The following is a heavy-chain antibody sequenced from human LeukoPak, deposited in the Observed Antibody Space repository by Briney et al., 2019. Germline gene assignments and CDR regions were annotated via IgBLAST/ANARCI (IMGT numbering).Heavy chain of an antibody. Sequence: SQTLSLTCAISGDSVSSNSAAWNWIRQSPSRGLEWLGRTYYRSKWYNDYAVSVKSRITINPDTSKNQFPLQLNSVTPEDTAVYYCARANSINKYEASSCYDYWGQGTLVTVSS. CDR3: ARANSINKYEASSCYDY. CDR1: GDSVSSNSAA. CDR2: TYYRSKWYN. D-gene: IGHD2-15*01. J-gene: IGHJ4*02. V-gene: IGHV6-1*01.